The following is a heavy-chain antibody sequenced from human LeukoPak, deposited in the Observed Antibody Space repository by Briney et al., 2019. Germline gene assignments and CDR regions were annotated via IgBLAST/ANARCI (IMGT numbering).Heavy chain of an antibody. J-gene: IGHJ4*02. CDR2: ISYDGSNK. D-gene: IGHD2-2*01. V-gene: IGHV3-30*18. Sequence: GGSLRLSCAASGFTFSSYGMHWVRQAPGKGLEWVAVISYDGSNKYYADSVKGRFTISRDNSKNTLYLQMNSLRAEDTAVYYCAKALYCSSTSCYARVDYWGQGTLVTVSS. CDR3: AKALYCSSTSCYARVDY. CDR1: GFTFSSYG.